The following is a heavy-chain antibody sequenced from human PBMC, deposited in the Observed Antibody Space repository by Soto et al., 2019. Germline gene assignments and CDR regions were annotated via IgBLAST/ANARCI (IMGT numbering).Heavy chain of an antibody. J-gene: IGHJ4*02. D-gene: IGHD2-15*01. CDR1: GDSVSSNSAA. Sequence: SETLPLTCAVSGDSVSSNSAAWNWIRQSPSRGLEWLGRTYYRSKWYNDYAVSVKSRITINPDTSKNQFYRQLTTVTTEDTAVYYCTTVGLDIVVVVAATEYAYWGQGTLVTVSS. CDR2: TYYRSKWYN. CDR3: TTVGLDIVVVVAATEYAY. V-gene: IGHV6-1*01.